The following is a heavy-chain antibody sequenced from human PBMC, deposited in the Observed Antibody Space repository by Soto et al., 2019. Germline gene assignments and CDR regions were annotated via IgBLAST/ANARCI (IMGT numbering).Heavy chain of an antibody. D-gene: IGHD6-19*01. V-gene: IGHV4-39*01. CDR1: GGSISSSSYY. CDR2: IYYSGST. CDR3: ARRYRATGWYFLVFVY. J-gene: IGHJ4*02. Sequence: QLQLQESGPGLVKPSETLSLTCTVSGGSISSSSYYWGWIRQPPGKGLEWIGTIYYSGSTFYNPYLKSRVSISVASTKNQFSLKLSSATAADTAIYYCARRYRATGWYFLVFVYWGQGTLVTVSS.